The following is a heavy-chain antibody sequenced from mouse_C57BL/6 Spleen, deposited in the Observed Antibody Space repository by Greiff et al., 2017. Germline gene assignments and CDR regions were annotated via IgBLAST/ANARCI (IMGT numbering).Heavy chain of an antibody. CDR2: IWRGGST. V-gene: IGHV2-5*01. J-gene: IGHJ1*03. CDR3: AALYYGDYGYFDV. CDR1: GFSLTSYG. Sequence: QVQLQQSGPGLVQPSQSLSITCTVSGFSLTSYGVHWVRQSPGKGLEWLGVIWRGGSTDYNAAFMPRLSITKDNSKSQVFFKMNSLQADDTAIYYCAALYYGDYGYFDVWGTGTTVTVAS. D-gene: IGHD2-13*01.